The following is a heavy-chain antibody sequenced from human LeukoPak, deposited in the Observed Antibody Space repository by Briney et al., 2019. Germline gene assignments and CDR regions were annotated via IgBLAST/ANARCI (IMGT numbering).Heavy chain of an antibody. CDR1: GFTFNTYA. CDR2: IGIGGGT. D-gene: IGHD2-15*01. V-gene: IGHV3-23*01. Sequence: PGGSLRLSCAASGFTFNTYAMNWLRQAAGKGLDWVSSIGIGGGTFYPDSVKGRFTISRDNSKSTVYLQMNSLRVDDTALYYCARGGGHDYWGQGTLVTASS. CDR3: ARGGGHDY. J-gene: IGHJ4*02.